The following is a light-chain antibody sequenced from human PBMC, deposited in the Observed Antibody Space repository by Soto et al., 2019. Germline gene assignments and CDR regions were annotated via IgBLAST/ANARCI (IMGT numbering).Light chain of an antibody. CDR3: QKYNSAPPWT. CDR2: AAS. CDR1: QGIRND. Sequence: IPITQSPSSLSASVGDRDTITCRASQGIRNDLGWYQQKPGKAPKLLIYAASSLQSGVPSRFSGSGSGTDFTLTISSLQPEDVATYYCQKYNSAPPWTFGQGTKVDIK. V-gene: IGKV1-27*01. J-gene: IGKJ1*01.